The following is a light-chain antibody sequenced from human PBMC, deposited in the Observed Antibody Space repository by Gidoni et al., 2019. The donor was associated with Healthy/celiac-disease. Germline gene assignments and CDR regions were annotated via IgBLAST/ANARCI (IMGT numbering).Light chain of an antibody. CDR3: SSYTSSSTLNYV. J-gene: IGLJ1*01. CDR2: DVS. CDR1: SNDVGGYNY. V-gene: IGLV2-14*01. Sequence: QSALTQPASVSGSPGQSITISCTGTSNDVGGYNYVSWYQQNPGKAPKLMIYDVSNRPSGVSNRFSGSKSGNTASLTISGLQAEDEADYYCSSYTSSSTLNYVFGTGTKVTVL.